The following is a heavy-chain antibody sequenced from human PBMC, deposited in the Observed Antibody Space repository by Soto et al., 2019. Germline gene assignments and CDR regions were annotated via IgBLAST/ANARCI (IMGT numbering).Heavy chain of an antibody. CDR1: GFTFSSYA. CDR2: ISGSGGST. D-gene: IGHD2-2*01. CDR3: AKDRGGCSSTSCPPRLFDY. J-gene: IGHJ4*02. Sequence: EVQLLESGGGLVQPGGSLRLSCAASGFTFSSYAMSWVRQAPGKGLEWVSGISGSGGSTYYADSVKGRFTISRDNSKNTLYLQMNSLRAEDTAVYYCAKDRGGCSSTSCPPRLFDYWGQGTLDTVSS. V-gene: IGHV3-23*01.